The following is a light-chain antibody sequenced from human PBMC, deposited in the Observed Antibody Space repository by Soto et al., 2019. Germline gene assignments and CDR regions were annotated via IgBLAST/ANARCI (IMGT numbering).Light chain of an antibody. J-gene: IGKJ4*01. Sequence: EIVLTQSPATLSLSPGERATLSCRASQSISTYLAWYQQKPGQAPRLLIYDASNMATGIPARFSGSGSGTDFTLTISSLEPEDFAVYYCQQRSSWLFGGGTKVEIK. CDR2: DAS. V-gene: IGKV3-11*01. CDR1: QSISTY. CDR3: QQRSSWL.